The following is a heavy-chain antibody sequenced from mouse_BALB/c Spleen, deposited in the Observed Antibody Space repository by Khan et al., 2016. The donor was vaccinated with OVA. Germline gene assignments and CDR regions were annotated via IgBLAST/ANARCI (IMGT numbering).Heavy chain of an antibody. J-gene: IGHJ1*01. D-gene: IGHD6-2*01. Sequence: LKEPGETVKISCKASGYTFTNYGMTWVKQAPGKGLKWMGWINTYTGEPTYADDFKGRFVFSLETSASTAYLQISNLKNEDMTTYFCARISSYWYSDVWGAGTTVTVSS. CDR3: ARISSYWYSDV. V-gene: IGHV9-1*02. CDR1: GYTFTNYG. CDR2: INTYTGEP.